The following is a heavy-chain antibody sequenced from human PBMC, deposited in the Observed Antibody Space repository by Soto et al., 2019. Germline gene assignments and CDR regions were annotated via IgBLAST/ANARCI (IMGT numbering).Heavy chain of an antibody. V-gene: IGHV1-24*01. J-gene: IGHJ3*02. CDR3: ATIAVAGNMEAFDI. CDR2: FDPEDGET. Sequence: QVQLVQSGAEVKKSGASVKVSCKVSGYTLTELSMHWVRQAPGKGLEWMGGFDPEDGETIYAQKFQGRVTMTEDPSTDAAYMELGSLRAEDTAVYYCATIAVAGNMEAFDIWGQGTMVTVSS. CDR1: GYTLTELS. D-gene: IGHD6-19*01.